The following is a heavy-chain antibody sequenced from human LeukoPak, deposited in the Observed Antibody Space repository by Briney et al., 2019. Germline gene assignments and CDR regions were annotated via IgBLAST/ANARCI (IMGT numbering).Heavy chain of an antibody. CDR1: GFTFSSYS. D-gene: IGHD1-26*01. CDR3: AKDRPPPNTGSYSSDY. V-gene: IGHV3-48*01. J-gene: IGHJ4*02. Sequence: GGSLRLSCAASGFTFSSYSMNWVRQAPGKGLEWVSYISSSSSTIYYADSVKGRFIISRDNSKNSLYLQMNSLRAEDTAVYYCAKDRPPPNTGSYSSDYWGQGTLVTVSS. CDR2: ISSSSSTI.